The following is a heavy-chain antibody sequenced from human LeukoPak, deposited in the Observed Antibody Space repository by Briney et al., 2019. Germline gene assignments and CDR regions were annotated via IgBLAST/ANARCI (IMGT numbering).Heavy chain of an antibody. CDR2: IYYSGST. CDR3: ARWGYSSGWYLNWFDP. Sequence: SETLSLTCTVSGGSISSSSYYWGWIRQPPGKGLEWIGSIYYSGSTYYNPSLKSRVTISVDTSKNQFSLKLSSVTAADTAVYYCARWGYSSGWYLNWFDPWGQGTLVTVSS. J-gene: IGHJ5*02. V-gene: IGHV4-39*07. D-gene: IGHD6-19*01. CDR1: GGSISSSSYY.